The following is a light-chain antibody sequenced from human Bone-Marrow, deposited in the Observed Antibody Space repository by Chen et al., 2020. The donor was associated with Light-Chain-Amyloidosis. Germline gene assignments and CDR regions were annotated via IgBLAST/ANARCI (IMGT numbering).Light chain of an antibody. V-gene: IGLV1-47*01. Sequence: QSVLTQPPSASGTPGQRVTISCSGASSNIGINYVYWYQHFPGAAPNFLIHRSNQRPSGFPERFSAAKPGTSASLAISGVRSEDEVDYYCAAWDGSLGGYVFGTGTKVLVL. CDR3: AAWDGSLGGYV. CDR2: RSN. J-gene: IGLJ1*01. CDR1: SSNIGINY.